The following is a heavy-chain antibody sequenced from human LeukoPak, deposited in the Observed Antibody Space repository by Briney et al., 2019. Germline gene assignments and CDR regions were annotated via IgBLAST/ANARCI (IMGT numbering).Heavy chain of an antibody. Sequence: SETLSLTCTVSGGSIRTFYWSWIRQPPGKGLEWIGYIYYSGNTKYNPSLKSRVSMSVDTSNNHFPLRLISVTAADPAVYFCSRERSGYYYDRFDYWGQGNLVTVSS. V-gene: IGHV4-59*08. J-gene: IGHJ4*02. CDR1: GGSIRTFY. CDR3: SRERSGYYYDRFDY. CDR2: IYYSGNT. D-gene: IGHD3-22*01.